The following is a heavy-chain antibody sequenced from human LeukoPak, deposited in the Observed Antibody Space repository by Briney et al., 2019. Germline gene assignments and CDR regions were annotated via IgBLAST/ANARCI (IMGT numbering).Heavy chain of an antibody. D-gene: IGHD3/OR15-3a*01. J-gene: IGHJ4*02. V-gene: IGHV4-59*01. Sequence: SETLSLTCTVSGGSLSRYYRSWIQQPPGKGLEWIGYIYYSGTTHYNPSLESRVTISLDTSKNQFSRKLSSVNAADTAVYYCARAQGSGLTDYWGQGTLVTVSS. CDR1: GGSLSRYY. CDR2: IYYSGTT. CDR3: ARAQGSGLTDY.